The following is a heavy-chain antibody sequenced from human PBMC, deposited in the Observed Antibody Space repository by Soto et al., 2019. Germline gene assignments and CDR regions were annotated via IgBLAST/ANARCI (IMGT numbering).Heavy chain of an antibody. J-gene: IGHJ4*02. Sequence: QVQLVQSGAEVKKPGSSVKVSCKASGGTFSSYTISWVRQAPGQGLEWMGRIIPILGIANYAQKFQGRVTITADNSTSTAYMELSSLRSEDTAVYYCAIEYCSSTSCYRDYWGQGALVTGSS. CDR3: AIEYCSSTSCYRDY. D-gene: IGHD2-2*02. V-gene: IGHV1-69*02. CDR2: IIPILGIA. CDR1: GGTFSSYT.